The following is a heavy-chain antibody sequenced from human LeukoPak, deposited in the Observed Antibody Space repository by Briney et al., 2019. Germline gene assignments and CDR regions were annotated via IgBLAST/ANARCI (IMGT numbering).Heavy chain of an antibody. V-gene: IGHV3-23*01. J-gene: IGHJ4*02. CDR2: ISGSGGST. Sequence: GGSLRLSCAASGFTFSSYATSWVRQAPGKGLEWVSAISGSGGSTYYADSVKGRFTISRDNSKNTLYLQMNSLRAEDTAVYYCAKGGDFWSGYHHYWGQGTLVTVSS. CDR1: GFTFSSYA. D-gene: IGHD3-3*01. CDR3: AKGGDFWSGYHHY.